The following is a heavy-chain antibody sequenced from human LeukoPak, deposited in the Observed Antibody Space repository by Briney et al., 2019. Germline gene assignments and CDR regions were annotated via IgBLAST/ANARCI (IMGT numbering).Heavy chain of an antibody. CDR3: ARHAGSGSYGEVDY. Sequence: SETLSLTCAVYGGSFSGYYWSWIRQPPGKGLEWIGEINHSGSTNYNPSLKSRVTISVDTSKNQFSLKLSSVTAADTAVYYCARHAGSGSYGEVDYWGQGTLVTVSS. CDR2: INHSGST. V-gene: IGHV4-34*01. D-gene: IGHD1-26*01. CDR1: GGSFSGYY. J-gene: IGHJ4*02.